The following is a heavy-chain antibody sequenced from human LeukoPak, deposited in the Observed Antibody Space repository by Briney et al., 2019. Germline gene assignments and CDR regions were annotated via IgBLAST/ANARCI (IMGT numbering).Heavy chain of an antibody. CDR3: ASIGYSYGYTYYFDY. CDR1: GGSFSGYY. J-gene: IGHJ4*02. Sequence: SETLSLTCAVYGGSFSGYYWSWIRQPPGKGLEWIGEINHSGSTNYNPSLKSRVTISVDTSKNQFSLKLSSVTAADTAVYYCASIGYSYGYTYYFDYWGQGTLVTVSS. CDR2: INHSGST. D-gene: IGHD5-18*01. V-gene: IGHV4-34*01.